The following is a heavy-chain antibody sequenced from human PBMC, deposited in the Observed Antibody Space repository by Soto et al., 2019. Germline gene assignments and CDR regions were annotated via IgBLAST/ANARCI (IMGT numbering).Heavy chain of an antibody. CDR2: INSDGSST. D-gene: IGHD2-15*01. CDR3: ARRDAGSRPLDY. Sequence: GGSLRLSCAASGFTFSSYWMHWVRQAPGKGLVWVSRINSDGSSTTYADSVKGRFTISRDNAKNTLYLQMNSPRAEDTAVYYCARRDAGSRPLDYWGQGTLVTVSS. V-gene: IGHV3-74*03. J-gene: IGHJ4*02. CDR1: GFTFSSYW.